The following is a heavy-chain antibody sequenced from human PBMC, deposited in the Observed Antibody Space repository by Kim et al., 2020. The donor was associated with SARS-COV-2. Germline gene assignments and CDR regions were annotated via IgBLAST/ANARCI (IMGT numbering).Heavy chain of an antibody. J-gene: IGHJ4*01. Sequence: GGSLRLSCAASGFTFSSYGMHWVRQAPGKGLEWVAVISYDGSNKYYADSVKGRFTISRDNSKNTLYLQMNSLRAEDMAVYYCAKDRGYSSSLSAFDYWG. V-gene: IGHV3-30*18. D-gene: IGHD6-6*01. CDR1: GFTFSSYG. CDR3: AKDRGYSSSLSAFDY. CDR2: ISYDGSNK.